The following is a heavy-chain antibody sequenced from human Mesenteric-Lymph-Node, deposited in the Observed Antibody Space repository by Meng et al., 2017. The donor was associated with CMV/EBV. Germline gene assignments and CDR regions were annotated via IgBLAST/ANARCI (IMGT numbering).Heavy chain of an antibody. CDR3: AGHGRPCKTGCLDFDL. CDR2: IYLGGSRT. V-gene: IGHV5-51*01. J-gene: IGHJ4*02. CDR1: GFTFSTFE. Sequence: KVSCKASGFTFSTFEIAWVRQMPGKGLEWVALIYLGGSRTRYGPYFEGQVTISADWSANIACLQWTSLKASDTAIYYCAGHGRPCKTGCLDFDLWGRGTLVTVSS. D-gene: IGHD1-14*01.